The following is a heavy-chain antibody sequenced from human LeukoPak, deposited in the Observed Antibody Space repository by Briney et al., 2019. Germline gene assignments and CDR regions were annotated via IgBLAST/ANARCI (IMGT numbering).Heavy chain of an antibody. J-gene: IGHJ4*02. CDR3: ARVSSYYDSSGYYYEGVYYFDY. CDR1: GGSISSGSYY. D-gene: IGHD3-22*01. CDR2: IYTSGST. Sequence: SQTLSLTCTVSGGSISSGSYYWSWIRQPAGKGLEWIGRIYTSGSTNYNPSLKSRVTISVDTSKNQFSLKLSSVTAADTAVYYCARVSSYYDSSGYYYEGVYYFDYWGQGTLVTVSS. V-gene: IGHV4-61*02.